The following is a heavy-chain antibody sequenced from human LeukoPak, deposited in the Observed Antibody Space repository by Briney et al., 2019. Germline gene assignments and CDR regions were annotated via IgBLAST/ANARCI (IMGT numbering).Heavy chain of an antibody. V-gene: IGHV3-23*01. CDR3: AKDLGRGNDY. Sequence: GGSLRLSCAASGFTFSSYEMNWVRQAPGKGLEWVSAISGSGGSTYYADSVKGRFTISRDNSKSTLYLQMNSLRAEDTAVYYCAKDLGRGNDYWGQGTLVTVSS. J-gene: IGHJ4*02. CDR2: ISGSGGST. CDR1: GFTFSSYE. D-gene: IGHD3-10*01.